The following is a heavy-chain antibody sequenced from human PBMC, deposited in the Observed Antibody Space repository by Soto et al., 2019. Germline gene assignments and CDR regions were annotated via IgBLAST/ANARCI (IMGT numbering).Heavy chain of an antibody. D-gene: IGHD6-6*01. CDR1: GGSFSGYY. CDR2: INHSGST. Sequence: SETLSLTCAVYGGSFSGYYWSWIRQPPGKGLEWIGEINHSGSTNYNPSLKSRVTISVDTSKNQFSLKLSSVTAADTAVYYCARVWFLSSPSRTLDYWGQGTLVTVSS. J-gene: IGHJ4*02. CDR3: ARVWFLSSPSRTLDY. V-gene: IGHV4-34*01.